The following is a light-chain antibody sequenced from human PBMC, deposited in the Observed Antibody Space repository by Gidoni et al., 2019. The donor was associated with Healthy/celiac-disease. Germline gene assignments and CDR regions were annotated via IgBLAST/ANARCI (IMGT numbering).Light chain of an antibody. CDR3: NSRDSSGNHLV. V-gene: IGLV3-19*01. CDR1: SLRSYY. CDR2: GKN. Sequence: SSELTQDPAGSVALGQTVRITCPGDSLRSYYASWYQQKPGQAPVLVIYGKNNRPSGIPDRFSGSSSGNTASLTITGAQAEDEADYYCNSRDSSGNHLVFGGGTKLTVL. J-gene: IGLJ3*02.